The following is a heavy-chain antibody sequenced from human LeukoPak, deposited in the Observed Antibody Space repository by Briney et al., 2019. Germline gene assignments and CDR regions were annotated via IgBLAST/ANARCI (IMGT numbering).Heavy chain of an antibody. CDR3: ATRPGGSTWHGVFDF. V-gene: IGHV4-59*11. J-gene: IGHJ4*02. Sequence: SETLSLTCTVSGVSMRNHNWSWIRQPPGEGVERIGYIYDSETTSYTPSRKSRVTMSLDKSKNQFSLKLSSVTAADTALYYCATRPGGSTWHGVFDFWSRGTLVTVSS. CDR2: IYDSETT. CDR1: GVSMRNHN. D-gene: IGHD6-13*01.